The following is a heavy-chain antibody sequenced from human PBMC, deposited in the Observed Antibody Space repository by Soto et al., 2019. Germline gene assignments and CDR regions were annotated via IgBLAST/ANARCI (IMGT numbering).Heavy chain of an antibody. Sequence: GGALRLSCAASGFTFSSYGMHWVRQAPGKGLEWVAVISYDGSNKYYADSVKGRFTISRDNSKNTLYLQMNSLRAEDTAVYYCAKDLWFDPWGQGTLVTVSS. CDR1: GFTFSSYG. CDR2: ISYDGSNK. J-gene: IGHJ5*02. V-gene: IGHV3-30*18. CDR3: AKDLWFDP.